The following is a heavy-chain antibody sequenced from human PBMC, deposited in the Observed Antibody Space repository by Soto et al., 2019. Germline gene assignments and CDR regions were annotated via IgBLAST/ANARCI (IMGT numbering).Heavy chain of an antibody. CDR2: IYYSGST. CDR3: ARQGLYYYDSSGYYYPFDAFDI. J-gene: IGHJ3*02. CDR1: GGSISSSSYY. Sequence: QLQLQESGPGLVKPSETLSLTCTVSGGSISSSSYYWGWIRQPPGKGLEWIGSIYYSGSTYYNPSLKSRVTISVDTSKNQFSVKLSSVTAADTAVYYCARQGLYYYDSSGYYYPFDAFDIWGQGTMVTVSS. D-gene: IGHD3-22*01. V-gene: IGHV4-39*01.